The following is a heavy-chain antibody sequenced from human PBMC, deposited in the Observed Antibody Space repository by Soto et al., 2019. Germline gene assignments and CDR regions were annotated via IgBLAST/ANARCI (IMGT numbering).Heavy chain of an antibody. CDR3: ARGRTSVAYDSSGYSPTLYYYYGTQV. D-gene: IGHD3-22*01. J-gene: IGHJ6*02. Sequence: PSETLSLTCAVYGGSCGGYYWSWVRQPPGKGLEWIGEINHSGSTNYNPSLKSRVTISVDTSKNQFSLKLSSVTAADTAVYYCARGRTSVAYDSSGYSPTLYYYYGTQVCAQGTTV. CDR1: GGSCGGYY. V-gene: IGHV4-34*01. CDR2: INHSGST.